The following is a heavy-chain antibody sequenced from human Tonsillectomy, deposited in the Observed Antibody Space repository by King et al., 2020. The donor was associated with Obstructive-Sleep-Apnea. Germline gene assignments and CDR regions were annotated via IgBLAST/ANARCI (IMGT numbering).Heavy chain of an antibody. CDR3: AGGGYGYGNIGMDV. V-gene: IGHV4-34*01. Sequence: VQLQQWGAGLLKPSETLSLTCAVYGGSFSSYYWSWIRQSPGKGLEWIGEINDSGSTNYNPSLKSRVTISVDTSKNQFSLQLTSVTAADTAVFYCAGGGYGYGNIGMDVWGQGTTVTVSS. J-gene: IGHJ6*02. CDR2: INDSGST. CDR1: GGSFSSYY. D-gene: IGHD5-18*01.